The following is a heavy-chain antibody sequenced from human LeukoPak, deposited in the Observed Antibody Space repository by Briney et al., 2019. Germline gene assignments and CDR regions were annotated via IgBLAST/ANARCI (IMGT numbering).Heavy chain of an antibody. CDR1: GFTFSSYS. D-gene: IGHD6-13*01. CDR2: ISSSSSYI. J-gene: IGHJ6*02. CDR3: AKLGSSSWYGVMTLDYYGMDV. Sequence: GGSLRLSCAASGFTFSSYSMNWVRQAPGKGLEWVSSISSSSSYIYYADSVKGRFTISRDNSKNTLYLQMNSLRAEDTAVYYCAKLGSSSWYGVMTLDYYGMDVWGQGTTVTVSS. V-gene: IGHV3-21*04.